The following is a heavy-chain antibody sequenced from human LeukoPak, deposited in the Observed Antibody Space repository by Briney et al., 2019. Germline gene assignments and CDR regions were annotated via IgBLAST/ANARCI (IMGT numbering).Heavy chain of an antibody. J-gene: IGHJ4*02. Sequence: SETLSLTCTVSGGSISNYYWTWIRQPAGRGLEWIGHIYTSGSTNYNPSLKSRVTMSVDTSKNQFSLNLTSVTAADAAVYYCATYTTTTGGLDYWGQGALVTVSS. V-gene: IGHV4-4*07. CDR1: GGSISNYY. D-gene: IGHD2-8*02. CDR3: ATYTTTTGGLDY. CDR2: IYTSGST.